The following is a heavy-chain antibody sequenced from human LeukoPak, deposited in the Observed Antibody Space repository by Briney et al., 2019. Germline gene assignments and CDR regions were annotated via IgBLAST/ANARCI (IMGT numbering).Heavy chain of an antibody. CDR3: ARDFYCSGGSCYDVFDI. J-gene: IGHJ3*02. CDR2: INPNNGGT. D-gene: IGHD2-15*01. CDR1: GYTFTGYY. Sequence: ASVKVSCKASGYTFTGYYMHWVRQAPGQGLEWMGWINPNNGGTNYAQKFQGRVTMTTDTSTSTAYMELRSLRSDDTAVYYCARDFYCSGGSCYDVFDIWGQGTMVTVSA. V-gene: IGHV1-2*02.